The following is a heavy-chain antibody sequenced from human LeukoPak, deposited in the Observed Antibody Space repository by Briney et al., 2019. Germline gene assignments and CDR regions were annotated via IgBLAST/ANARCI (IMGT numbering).Heavy chain of an antibody. D-gene: IGHD3-10*01. J-gene: IGHJ4*02. CDR1: GFTFSSYE. CDR3: ARDQVRGVIAGSFDY. CDR2: ISSSGGTI. V-gene: IGHV3-48*03. Sequence: GSLRLSCAASGFTFSSYEMNWVRQAPGKGLEWVSYISSSGGTIYYADSVKGRFTISRDNAKNSLYLQMNSLRAEDTAVYYCARDQVRGVIAGSFDYWGQGTLVTVSS.